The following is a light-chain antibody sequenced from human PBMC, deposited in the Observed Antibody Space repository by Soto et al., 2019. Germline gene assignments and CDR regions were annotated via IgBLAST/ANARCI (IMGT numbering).Light chain of an antibody. J-gene: IGKJ4*01. CDR3: QQYNSYPLT. CDR1: QSISSW. Sequence: DIQMTQSPSTLSASVGDRVTITCRASQSISSWLAWYQQKPGKAPKLLIYKASSLQSGVPSRVSGSGSGTEFTLTISRLQTDDFATYYCQQYNSYPLTFGGGTKVEVK. V-gene: IGKV1-5*03. CDR2: KAS.